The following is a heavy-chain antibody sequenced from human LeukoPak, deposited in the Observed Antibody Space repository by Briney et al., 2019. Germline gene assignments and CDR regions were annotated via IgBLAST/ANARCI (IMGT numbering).Heavy chain of an antibody. CDR2: IHPSTGNP. D-gene: IGHD3-16*02. V-gene: IGHV7-4-1*02. J-gene: IGHJ4*02. CDR3: ARAFQSLGGLSLPDY. CDR1: GYTFTNYA. Sequence: GASVKVSCKASGYTFTNYAMNWVRQAPGQGLEWMGWIHPSTGNPTYAQSFTGRFVFSLDTSVSTTYLQISSLKAEDTAVYFCARAFQSLGGLSLPDYWGQGTLVTVSS.